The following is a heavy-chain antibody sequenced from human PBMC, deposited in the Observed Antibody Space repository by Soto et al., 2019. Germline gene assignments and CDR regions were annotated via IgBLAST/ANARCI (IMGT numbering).Heavy chain of an antibody. Sequence: VASVKVSCKASGYTFTDHYINLVRQAPGHGPEYMXWXHXXXGXAXXXEXXRXRVTMTRDTSISTAYLELRRLTSDDTAVYYCARDLSRQSWKWFDPWGQGTRVTVSS. D-gene: IGHD1-1*01. CDR3: ARDLSRQSWKWFDP. V-gene: IGHV1-2*02. CDR2: XHXXXGXA. J-gene: IGHJ5*02. CDR1: GYTFTDHY.